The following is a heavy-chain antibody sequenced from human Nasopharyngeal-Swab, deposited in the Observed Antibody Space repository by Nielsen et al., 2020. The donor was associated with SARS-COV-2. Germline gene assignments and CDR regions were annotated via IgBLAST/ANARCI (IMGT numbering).Heavy chain of an antibody. CDR3: AKDVKGDGYSLCDV. D-gene: IGHD5-24*01. CDR2: LYGNGTT. Sequence: GESLKISCTASGFTVSKNHMNWVRQAPGKGLEWVSVLYGNGTTSYADSVKGRFTISRDSSKNTLFPQMKGLRAGDTAVYFCAKDVKGDGYSLCDVWGQGTMVTVSS. J-gene: IGHJ3*01. V-gene: IGHV3-53*01. CDR1: GFTVSKNH.